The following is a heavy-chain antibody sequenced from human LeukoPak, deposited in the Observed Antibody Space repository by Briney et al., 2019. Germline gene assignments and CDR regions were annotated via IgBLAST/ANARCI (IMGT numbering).Heavy chain of an antibody. D-gene: IGHD6-19*01. V-gene: IGHV4-4*02. CDR1: DASISTSHW. CDR3: AREKQWLAIYDAFDI. Sequence: PSGTLSLTCAVSDASISTSHWWSWVRQPPGKGLEWIGSIYYSGGTYYNPSLKSRVTISVDTSKNQFSLKLSSVTAADTAVYYCAREKQWLAIYDAFDIWGQGTMVTVSS. CDR2: IYYSGGT. J-gene: IGHJ3*02.